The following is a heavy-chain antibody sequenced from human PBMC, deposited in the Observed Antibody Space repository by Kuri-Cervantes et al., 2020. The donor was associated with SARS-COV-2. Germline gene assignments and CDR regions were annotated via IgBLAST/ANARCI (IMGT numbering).Heavy chain of an antibody. D-gene: IGHD3-22*01. J-gene: IGHJ4*02. CDR3: AKAGPYYYDSSGYPIDY. Sequence: GESLKISCATSGFTFSSYGMHWVRQAPGKGLEWVTFIRYDGSNQYYGDSVKGRFTISRDSSKNTLYLQMNSLRAEDTAVYYCAKAGPYYYDSSGYPIDYWGQGTPVTVSS. CDR2: IRYDGSNQ. V-gene: IGHV3-30*02. CDR1: GFTFSSYG.